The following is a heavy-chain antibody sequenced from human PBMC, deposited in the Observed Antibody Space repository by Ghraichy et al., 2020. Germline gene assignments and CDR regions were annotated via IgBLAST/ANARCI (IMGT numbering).Heavy chain of an antibody. CDR2: ISYDGSNK. D-gene: IGHD5-18*01. CDR3: ARGGYSYGYRAHHYYYMDV. Sequence: GGSLRLSCAASGFTFSSYAMHWVRQAPGKGLEWVAVISYDGSNKYYADSVKGRFTISRDNSKNTLYLQMNSLRAEDTAVYYCARGGYSYGYRAHHYYYMDVLGKGTTVTVSS. J-gene: IGHJ6*03. CDR1: GFTFSSYA. V-gene: IGHV3-30*04.